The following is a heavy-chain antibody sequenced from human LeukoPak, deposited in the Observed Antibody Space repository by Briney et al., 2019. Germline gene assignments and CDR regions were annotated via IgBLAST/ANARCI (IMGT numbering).Heavy chain of an antibody. CDR1: GYSISSGYY. CDR3: AREVVDSYYYYYYMDV. CDR2: IYHSGST. J-gene: IGHJ6*03. D-gene: IGHD3-22*01. Sequence: ASETLSLTCTVSGYSISSGYYWGWIRQPPGKGLEWIGSIYHSGSTYYNPSLKSRVTISVDTSKNQLSLKLSSVTAADTAVYYCAREVVDSYYYYYYMDVWGKGTTVTVSS. V-gene: IGHV4-38-2*02.